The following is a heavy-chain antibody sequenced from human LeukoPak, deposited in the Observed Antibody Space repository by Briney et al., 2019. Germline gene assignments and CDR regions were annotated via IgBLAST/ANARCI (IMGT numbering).Heavy chain of an antibody. J-gene: IGHJ4*02. CDR1: GYFFNSYW. CDR3: ARRRSSTLIDY. D-gene: IGHD3-10*01. Sequence: GESLKISCKGSGYFFNSYWIGWLRQMPGKGLEWIGIIYPGDSDTTYSPSFQGQVTISADKSISTAYLQWNSLKASDTAMYFCARRRSSTLIDYWGQGTLVTVSS. V-gene: IGHV5-51*01. CDR2: IYPGDSDT.